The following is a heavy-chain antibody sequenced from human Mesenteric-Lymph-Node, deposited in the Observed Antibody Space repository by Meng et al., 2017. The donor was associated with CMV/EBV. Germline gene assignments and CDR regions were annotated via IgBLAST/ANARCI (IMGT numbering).Heavy chain of an antibody. CDR1: YTFGDYY. J-gene: IGHJ5*02. V-gene: IGHV1-2*06. D-gene: IGHD1-1*01. CDR2: INPNRGGT. Sequence: YTFGDYYINWIRQAPGQGLEWVGRINPNRGGTDYAQKFQGRVTMTRDTSINTAYMHLSSLKSDDTAIYYCARRGKTAVSTEDNWFDPWGQGTLVTVSS. CDR3: ARRGKTAVSTEDNWFDP.